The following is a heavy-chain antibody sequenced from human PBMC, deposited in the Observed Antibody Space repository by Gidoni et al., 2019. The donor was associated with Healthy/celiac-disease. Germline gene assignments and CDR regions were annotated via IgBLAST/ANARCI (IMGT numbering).Heavy chain of an antibody. D-gene: IGHD5-12*01. CDR3: ARDLRGPGYDWAYYYYGMDV. J-gene: IGHJ6*02. CDR2: IYYSGRT. V-gene: IGHV4-59*01. CDR1: GGSISSYY. Sequence: QVQLQESGPGLVKPSETLSLTCTVSGGSISSYYWSWIRQPPGKGLEWIGYIYYSGRTNYNPSLKGRVTISVDTSKNQFSLKLSSVTAADTAVYYCARDLRGPGYDWAYYYYGMDVWGQGTTVTVSS.